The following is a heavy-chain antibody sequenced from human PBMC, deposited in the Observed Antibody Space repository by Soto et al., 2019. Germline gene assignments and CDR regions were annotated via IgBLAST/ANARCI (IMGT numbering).Heavy chain of an antibody. V-gene: IGHV3-48*02. CDR3: ARDRTQYDSSGYYLT. J-gene: IGHJ4*02. CDR2: ISTSSSTI. D-gene: IGHD3-22*01. CDR1: GFTFSSYS. Sequence: GGSLRLSCAASGFTFSSYSMNWVRQAPGKGLEWVSYISTSSSTIYYAESVKGRFTISRDNAKDSLYLQMNSLRDEDTAVYYCARDRTQYDSSGYYLTGDQGTLVTVSS.